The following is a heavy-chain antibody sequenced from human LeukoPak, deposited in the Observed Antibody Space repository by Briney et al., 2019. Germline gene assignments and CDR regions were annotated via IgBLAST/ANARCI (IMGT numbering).Heavy chain of an antibody. CDR3: AKDRPRPGIWAFDI. V-gene: IGHV3-30*02. CDR1: GFTFSSCG. CDR2: IRNDGSNN. J-gene: IGHJ3*02. Sequence: GGSLRLSCAASGFTFSSCGMHWVRQAPGKGLEWVAFIRNDGSNNYYADSVKGRFTISRDNSRNTLYLEMNSLRAEDTADYYCAKDRPRPGIWAFDIWGQGTRVTVSS. D-gene: IGHD3-10*01.